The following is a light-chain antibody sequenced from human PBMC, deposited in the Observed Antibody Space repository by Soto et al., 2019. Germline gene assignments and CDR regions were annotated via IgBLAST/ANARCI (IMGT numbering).Light chain of an antibody. CDR1: QSVLYSSNNKNY. Sequence: DIVMTQSPDSLAVSLGERATINCKSSQSVLYSSNNKNYLAWYQQKPGQPPKLLIYWASTRESGVPDRFSGSGSGTDFTLTISSLQAEDVAVYCQQYHSTPPTFGQGTKLEIK. CDR2: WAS. CDR3: QQYHSTPPT. J-gene: IGKJ2*01. V-gene: IGKV4-1*01.